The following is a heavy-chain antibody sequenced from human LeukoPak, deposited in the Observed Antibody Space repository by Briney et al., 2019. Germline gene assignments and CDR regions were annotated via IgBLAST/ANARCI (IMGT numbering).Heavy chain of an antibody. D-gene: IGHD1-1*01. Sequence: SETLSLTCTVSGVSISSYYWSWIRQPPGKGLEWIGYIYYSGSTNYNPSLKSRVTISVDTSKNQFSLKLSSVTAADTAVYYCARDHYIAGTQYYYYYMDVWGKGTTVTVSS. V-gene: IGHV4-59*01. CDR3: ARDHYIAGTQYYYYYMDV. CDR2: IYYSGST. CDR1: GVSISSYY. J-gene: IGHJ6*03.